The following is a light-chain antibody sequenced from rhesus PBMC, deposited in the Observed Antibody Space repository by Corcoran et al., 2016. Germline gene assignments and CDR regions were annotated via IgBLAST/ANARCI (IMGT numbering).Light chain of an antibody. J-gene: IGKJ1*01. CDR1: QSVGSS. CDR3: LQVSNWPRT. Sequence: EIVMTQSPATLSLSPGERATLSCRASQSVGSSLAWYQQKPGQAPRLLMYGASSRATGSPDSFRGRGSGTDFTLTISSLEPEDVAVYYCLQVSNWPRTFGQGTKVEIK. CDR2: GAS. V-gene: IGKV3-24*04.